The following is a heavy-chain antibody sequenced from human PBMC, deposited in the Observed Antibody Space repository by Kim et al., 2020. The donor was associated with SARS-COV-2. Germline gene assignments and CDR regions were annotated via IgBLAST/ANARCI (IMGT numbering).Heavy chain of an antibody. D-gene: IGHD6-19*01. CDR1: GFTVSSNY. CDR2: IYSGGST. CDR3: SRDLGRAVAGTEGDY. V-gene: IGHV3-53*01. Sequence: GGSLRLSCAASGFTVSSNYMSWVRQAPGKGLEWVSVIYSGGSTYYADSVKGRFTISRDNSKNTPYLQMNSLRAEDTAVYYCSRDLGRAVAGTEGDYWGQGTLVTVSS. J-gene: IGHJ4*02.